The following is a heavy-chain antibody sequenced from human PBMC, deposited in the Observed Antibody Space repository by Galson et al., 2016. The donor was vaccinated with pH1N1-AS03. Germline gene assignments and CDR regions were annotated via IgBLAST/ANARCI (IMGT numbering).Heavy chain of an antibody. CDR1: GYTFTHFG. Sequence: SVKVSCKASGYTFTHFGISWVRQAPGQGLECLGWISTYTVETNYAQKFQGRVTITTDTSTNTVYMGMRTLTSDDTALYYCARGTISGMDRQRRFDAWGQGTLVTVSS. CDR3: ARGTISGMDRQRRFDA. J-gene: IGHJ5*02. CDR2: ISTYTVET. V-gene: IGHV1-18*01. D-gene: IGHD3-3*01.